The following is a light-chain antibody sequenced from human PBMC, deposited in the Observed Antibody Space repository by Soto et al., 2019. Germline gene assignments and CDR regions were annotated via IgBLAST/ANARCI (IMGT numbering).Light chain of an antibody. CDR1: QGISSY. CDR3: QQLNSYPIT. Sequence: DIQLTQSPSFLSASVGERVTITCRASQGISSYLAWYQQKPGKAPKLLIYAASTLQSGVPSRFSGSGSGTEFTLIISSLQPEDFATYYCQQLNSYPITFGQGTRLEIK. V-gene: IGKV1-9*01. CDR2: AAS. J-gene: IGKJ5*01.